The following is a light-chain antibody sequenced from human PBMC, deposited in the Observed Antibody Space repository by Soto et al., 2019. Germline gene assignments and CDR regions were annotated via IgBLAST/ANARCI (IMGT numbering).Light chain of an antibody. CDR2: TAS. CDR3: QQYHSWT. CDR1: QSISTW. J-gene: IGKJ1*01. Sequence: DIQMTQSPSTLAASIGDRVTITCRASQSISTWMAWYQQKPGKAPKLLIYTASSLEGGVPSRFSGSGSGTEFTLTISSLQPDDFATYYCQQYHSWTFGQGTKVDIK. V-gene: IGKV1-5*03.